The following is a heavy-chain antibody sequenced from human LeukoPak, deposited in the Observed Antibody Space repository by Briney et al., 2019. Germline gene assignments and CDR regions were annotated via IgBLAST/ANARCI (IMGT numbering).Heavy chain of an antibody. CDR2: INSDGSST. Sequence: GGSLRLSCAASGFIFSSYWMHWVRQAPGEGLVWVSRINSDGSSTSYADSVKGRFTISRDNAKNTLYLQMNSLRAEDTAVYYCARVGVSYSSSWANWFDPWGQGTLVTVSS. V-gene: IGHV3-74*01. CDR1: GFIFSSYW. CDR3: ARVGVSYSSSWANWFDP. J-gene: IGHJ5*02. D-gene: IGHD6-13*01.